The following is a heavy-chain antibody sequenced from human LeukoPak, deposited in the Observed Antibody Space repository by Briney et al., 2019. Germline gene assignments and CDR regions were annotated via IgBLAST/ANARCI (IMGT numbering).Heavy chain of an antibody. D-gene: IGHD1-1*01. CDR3: ARVSWFPGTSYYYMDV. CDR2: IYYSGTT. CDR1: GGSISSYY. J-gene: IGHJ6*03. Sequence: SETLSLTCTVSGGSISSYYWSWIRQPPGKGLEWIGYIYYSGTTNYNPSLKSRVTISVDTSKNQFSLKLSSVTAADTAVYYCARVSWFPGTSYYYMDVWGKGTTVTVSS. V-gene: IGHV4-59*01.